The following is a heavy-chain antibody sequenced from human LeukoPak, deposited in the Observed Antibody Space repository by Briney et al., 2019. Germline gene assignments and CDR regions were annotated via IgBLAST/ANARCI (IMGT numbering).Heavy chain of an antibody. CDR2: XXPIFDTA. D-gene: IGHD1-26*01. CDR3: ARAPYSGSNWEFYYFDY. J-gene: IGHJ4*02. V-gene: IGHV1-69*01. Sequence: XSGGTFSSXAXXXVRXAPGXGXXXXXXXXPIFDTANYAQKFQGRVTITADESTSTAYMELSSLRSEDTAVYYCARAPYSGSNWEFYYFDYWGQGTLVTVSS. CDR1: GGTFSSXA.